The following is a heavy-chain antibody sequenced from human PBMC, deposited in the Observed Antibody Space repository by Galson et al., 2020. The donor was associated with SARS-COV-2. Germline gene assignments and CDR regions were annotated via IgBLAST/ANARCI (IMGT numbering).Heavy chain of an antibody. Sequence: GESLKISCAASGFTFSSYAMHWVRQAPGKGLEWVAVISYDGSNKYYADSVKGRFTISRDNSKNTLYLQMNSLRAEDTAVYYCARDAVGKDSLDYWGQGTLVTVSS. V-gene: IGHV3-30*01. D-gene: IGHD2-15*01. J-gene: IGHJ4*02. CDR2: ISYDGSNK. CDR1: GFTFSSYA. CDR3: ARDAVGKDSLDY.